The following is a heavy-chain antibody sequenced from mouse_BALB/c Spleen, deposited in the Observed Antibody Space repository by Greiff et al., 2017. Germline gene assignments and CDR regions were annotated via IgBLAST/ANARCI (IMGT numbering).Heavy chain of an antibody. V-gene: IGHV2-2*02. Sequence: QVQLKESGPGLVQPSQSLSITCPVSGFSLTSYGVHWVRQSPGKGLEWLGVIWSGGSTDYNAAFISRLSISKDNSKSQVFFKMNSLQANDTAIYYCARKDPAWFAYWGQGTLVTVSA. CDR2: IWSGGST. CDR3: ARKDPAWFAY. J-gene: IGHJ3*01. CDR1: GFSLTSYG.